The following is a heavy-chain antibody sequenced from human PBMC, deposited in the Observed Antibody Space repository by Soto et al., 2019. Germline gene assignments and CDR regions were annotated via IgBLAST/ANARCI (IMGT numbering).Heavy chain of an antibody. CDR3: AYTGIAAAGTAYYYGMDV. D-gene: IGHD6-13*01. CDR2: INHSGST. J-gene: IGHJ6*02. CDR1: AGSFRRYY. Sequence: SETVPQTSAVSAGSFRRYYWSWFRQPPGKGLEWIGEINHSGSTTYNPPLKSRVTISVDTSKNQFSLKLSSVTAADTAVYYCAYTGIAAAGTAYYYGMDVWGQGTTVT. V-gene: IGHV4-34*01.